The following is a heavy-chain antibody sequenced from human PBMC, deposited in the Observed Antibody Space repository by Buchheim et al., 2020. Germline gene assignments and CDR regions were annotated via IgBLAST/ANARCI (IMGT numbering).Heavy chain of an antibody. CDR3: ARGVTIFGVVHYYFDY. Sequence: QVQLQESGPGLVKPSETLSLTCTVSGGSVSSGSYYWSWIRQPPGKGLEWIGYIYYSGSTNYNPSLKSRVTISVDPSKNQFSLKLSSVTAADTAVYYCARGVTIFGVVHYYFDYWGQGTL. CDR2: IYYSGST. D-gene: IGHD3-3*01. J-gene: IGHJ4*02. V-gene: IGHV4-61*01. CDR1: GGSVSSGSYY.